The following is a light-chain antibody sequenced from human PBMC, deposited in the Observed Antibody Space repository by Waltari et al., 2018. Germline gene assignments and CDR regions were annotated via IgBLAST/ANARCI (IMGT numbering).Light chain of an antibody. CDR1: QSVSSY. Sequence: EIVLTQSPATLSLSPGERATLSCRASQSVSSYLAWYQYKPGQAPRLLIYDASNRATGIPARFSGSGSGTDFTLTISSLEPEDFAVYYCQQRSNWLTFGGGTKVEIK. CDR3: QQRSNWLT. J-gene: IGKJ4*01. V-gene: IGKV3-11*01. CDR2: DAS.